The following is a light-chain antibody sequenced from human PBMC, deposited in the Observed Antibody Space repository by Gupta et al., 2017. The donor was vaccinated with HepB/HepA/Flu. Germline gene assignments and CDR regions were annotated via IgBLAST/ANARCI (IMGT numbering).Light chain of an antibody. V-gene: IGKV3-15*01. CDR3: HQYNNWPPWT. J-gene: IGKJ1*01. Sequence: EIVMTQSPATLSVSPGERATLSCRAGQSVRSDLAWYQQKPGQAPRLLIYGASTRDTGIPARFSGSGYGKEFTLTISSRQSEDFAVYYCHQYNNWPPWTFGQGTKVEIK. CDR1: QSVRSD. CDR2: GAS.